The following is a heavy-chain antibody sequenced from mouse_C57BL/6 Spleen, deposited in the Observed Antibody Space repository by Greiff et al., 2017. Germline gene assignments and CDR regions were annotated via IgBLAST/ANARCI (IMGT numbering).Heavy chain of an antibody. CDR3: ARDYYGSSYEGWFAY. Sequence: QVQLQQPGADLVKPGASVKLSCKASGYTFTSYWMHRVKQRPGQGLEWIGMIHPNSGSTNYNEKFKSKATLTVDKSSSTAYMQLSSLTSEDSAVYYCARDYYGSSYEGWFAYWGQGTLVTVSA. D-gene: IGHD1-1*01. V-gene: IGHV1-64*01. CDR1: GYTFTSYW. CDR2: IHPNSGST. J-gene: IGHJ3*01.